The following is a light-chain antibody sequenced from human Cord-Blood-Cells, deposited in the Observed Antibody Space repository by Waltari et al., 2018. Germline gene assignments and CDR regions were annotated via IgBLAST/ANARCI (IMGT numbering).Light chain of an antibody. V-gene: IGLV1-47*01. CDR3: AAWDDSLSGRV. CDR1: SSNIGSNY. J-gene: IGLJ3*02. CDR2: RNN. Sequence: QSVLTQPPSASGTPGQRVTISSSGSSSNIGSNYVYWYQQLPGTAPKLLIHRNNQRPSGVPDRFSGSKSGTSASLAISGLRSEDEADYYCAAWDDSLSGRVFGGGTKLTVL.